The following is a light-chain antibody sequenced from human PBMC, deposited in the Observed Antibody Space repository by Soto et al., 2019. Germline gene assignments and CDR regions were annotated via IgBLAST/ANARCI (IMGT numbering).Light chain of an antibody. CDR2: AAS. CDR3: QHRSDWPIT. V-gene: IGKV3-11*01. Sequence: EVVLTLSPATLSLSTRERATLSCRASQNISVYLAWYRQKPGQAPRLLIYAASNRATGIPARFSGSGSGTDFTLTISSLEPEDFAVYYCQHRSDWPITFGQGTRLEI. CDR1: QNISVY. J-gene: IGKJ5*01.